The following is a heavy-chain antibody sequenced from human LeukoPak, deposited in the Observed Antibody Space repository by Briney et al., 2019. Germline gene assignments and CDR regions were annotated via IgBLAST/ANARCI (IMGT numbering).Heavy chain of an antibody. CDR1: GFTFRTYS. D-gene: IGHD2-2*01. CDR3: ARAGYCSSSSWNNDAFDI. CDR2: ISSSSSTI. V-gene: IGHV3-48*02. Sequence: GRSLRLSCAASGFTFRTYSMNGVRQAPGKGLEWVSYISSSSSTIYYADSVKGRFTMSRDNAKNSLYLQMNSPRDEDTAVYYCARAGYCSSSSWNNDAFDIWGQGTMVTVSS. J-gene: IGHJ3*02.